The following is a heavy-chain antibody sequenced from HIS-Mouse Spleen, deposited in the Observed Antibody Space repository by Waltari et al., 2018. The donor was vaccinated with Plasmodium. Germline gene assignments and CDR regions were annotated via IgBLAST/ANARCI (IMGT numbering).Heavy chain of an antibody. V-gene: IGHV4-39*01. Sequence: QLQLQASGPGLVKLSGTLSLPCTVHGASTSSSSYYWGWIGQPPGKGLEWIGSIYYSGSTYYNPSLKSRVTISVDTSKNQFSRKLSSVTAADTAVYYCARRGGSYYYFDYWGQGTLVTVSS. CDR3: ARRGGSYYYFDY. CDR1: GASTSSSSYY. J-gene: IGHJ4*02. D-gene: IGHD1-26*01. CDR2: IYYSGST.